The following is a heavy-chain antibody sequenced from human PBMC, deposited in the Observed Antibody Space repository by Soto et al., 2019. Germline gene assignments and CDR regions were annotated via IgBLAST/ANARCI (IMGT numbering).Heavy chain of an antibody. CDR1: GGTFSSYS. J-gene: IGHJ5*02. CDR3: ARDPGIVGATIGWFDP. Sequence: GDSVKVSCKASGGTFSSYSISWVLQAPGQGLEWMGGIIPIFGTANYAQKFQGRVTITADKSTSTAYMELSSLRSEDTAVYYCARDPGIVGATIGWFDPWGQGTLVTVSS. CDR2: IIPIFGTA. D-gene: IGHD1-26*01. V-gene: IGHV1-69*06.